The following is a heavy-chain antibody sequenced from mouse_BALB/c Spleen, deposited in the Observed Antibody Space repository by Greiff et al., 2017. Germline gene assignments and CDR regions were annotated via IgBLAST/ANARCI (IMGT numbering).Heavy chain of an antibody. CDR3: ARAVIHYYGYVGY. CDR1: GYTFTDYN. V-gene: IGHV1S29*02. J-gene: IGHJ2*01. CDR2: IYPYNGGT. D-gene: IGHD1-2*01. Sequence: VQLQQSGPELVKPEASVKISCKASGYTFTDYNMHWVKQSHGKSLEWIGYIYPYNGGTGYNQKFKSKATLTVDNSSSTAYMELRSLTSEDSAVYYCARAVIHYYGYVGYWGQGTTLTVSS.